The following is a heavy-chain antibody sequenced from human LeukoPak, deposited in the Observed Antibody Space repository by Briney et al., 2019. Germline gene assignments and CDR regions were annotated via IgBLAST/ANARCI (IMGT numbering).Heavy chain of an antibody. D-gene: IGHD3-16*01. CDR3: ARDLVGGWSCDH. CDR1: GFTFTSHG. V-gene: IGHV3-30*02. J-gene: IGHJ4*02. Sequence: GGSLRLSCIVSGFTFTSHGMHWVRQAPGKGLEWVAYIGNDGGDIYYADSLRGRFTISRDDSKNTVHLQMSSLKVEDTALYYCARDLVGGWSCDHWGQGTLVSVFS. CDR2: IGNDGGDI.